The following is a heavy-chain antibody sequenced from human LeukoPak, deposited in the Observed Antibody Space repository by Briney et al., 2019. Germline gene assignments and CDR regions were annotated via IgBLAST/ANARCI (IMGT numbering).Heavy chain of an antibody. J-gene: IGHJ4*02. CDR3: ARRAFPRCYSL. Sequence: PSETLSLTCAVYGGSFSGYYWSWIRQPPGKGLEWIGEINHSGSTNYNPSLKSRVTISVDTSKNRFSLKVRSVTAADTAVFYCARRAFPRCYSLWGQGTLVTVSS. V-gene: IGHV4-34*01. D-gene: IGHD2-15*01. CDR1: GGSFSGYY. CDR2: INHSGST.